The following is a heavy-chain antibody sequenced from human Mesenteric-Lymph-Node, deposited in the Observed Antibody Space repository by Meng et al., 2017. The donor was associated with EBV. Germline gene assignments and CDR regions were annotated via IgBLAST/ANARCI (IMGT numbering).Heavy chain of an antibody. CDR3: ARGGIAVAGPFDS. Sequence: QVQLVESGGXLVKPGWSXRLSCVASGFTFSDYYMIWIRQAPGKGLEWVSYIRSSDYAIYYADSVTGRFTISRDNAKNSLYLQMNSLRAEDTAVYYCARGGIAVAGPFDSWGQGTLVTVSS. D-gene: IGHD6-19*01. J-gene: IGHJ4*02. V-gene: IGHV3-11*01. CDR2: IRSSDYAI. CDR1: GFTFSDYY.